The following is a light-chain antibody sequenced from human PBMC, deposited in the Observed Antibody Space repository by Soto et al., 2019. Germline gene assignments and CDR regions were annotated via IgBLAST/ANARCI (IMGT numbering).Light chain of an antibody. V-gene: IGKV3-15*01. J-gene: IGKJ5*01. Sequence: EIVVTQSPVTLAVSPGETATLSFRASQNVFNNLAWYQVKPGQAPRLLIYGASTRATGIPVRFSGSGSGTDFTLTISSLQSEDFAVYYCQQYNKWPPITFGQGTRLEI. CDR3: QQYNKWPPIT. CDR2: GAS. CDR1: QNVFNN.